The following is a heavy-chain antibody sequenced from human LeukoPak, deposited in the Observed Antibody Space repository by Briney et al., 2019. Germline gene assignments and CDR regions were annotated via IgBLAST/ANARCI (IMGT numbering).Heavy chain of an antibody. CDR1: GFTFSRFE. Sequence: PGGSLRLSCVASGFTFSRFEMNWVRQAPGKGLEWISHISRGTYIAYADSVKGRFSISRDNAKNSLFLQMNSLRAEDTAVYYCARVLRYCSGGNCYSGGLGYMDVWGKGTTVTISS. CDR2: ISRGTYI. D-gene: IGHD2-15*01. V-gene: IGHV3-48*03. J-gene: IGHJ6*03. CDR3: ARVLRYCSGGNCYSGGLGYMDV.